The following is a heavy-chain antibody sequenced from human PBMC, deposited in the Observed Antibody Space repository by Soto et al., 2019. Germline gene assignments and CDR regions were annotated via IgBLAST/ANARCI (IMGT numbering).Heavy chain of an antibody. CDR1: GGSISSYY. CDR3: ASSGSASYPRFHP. CDR2: IYYSGST. J-gene: IGHJ5*02. Sequence: QVQLQESGPGLVKPSETLSLTCTVSGGSISSYYWSWIRQPPGKGLEWIGYIYYSGSTNYNPSLKSRVTISVDTSTNQCSLKLSFMTAAYTAVYYCASSGSASYPRFHPWGQVTLVTVSS. D-gene: IGHD3-10*01. V-gene: IGHV4-59*01.